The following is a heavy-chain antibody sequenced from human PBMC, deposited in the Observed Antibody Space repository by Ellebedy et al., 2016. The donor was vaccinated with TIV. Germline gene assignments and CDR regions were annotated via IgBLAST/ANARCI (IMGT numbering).Heavy chain of an antibody. CDR3: TIVAFGAEGY. J-gene: IGHJ4*02. CDR1: GFTFSNAW. Sequence: GESLKISXAASGFTFSNAWMSWVRQAPGKGLEWVGRISSKTDGGTTDFAVPVKGRFTISRDDSKNTLYLQMNSLKTEDTAVYYCTIVAFGAEGYWGQGTLVTVSS. V-gene: IGHV3-15*01. D-gene: IGHD4/OR15-4a*01. CDR2: ISSKTDGGTT.